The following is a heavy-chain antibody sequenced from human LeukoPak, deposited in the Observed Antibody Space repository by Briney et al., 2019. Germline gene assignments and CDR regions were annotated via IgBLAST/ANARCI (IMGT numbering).Heavy chain of an antibody. D-gene: IGHD4-11*01. CDR2: IWYDGSNK. CDR1: GFTFSSYG. Sequence: PGGSLRLSCAASGFTFSSYGMHWVRQAPGKGLEWVAVIWYDGSNKYYADSVKGRFTTSRDNSKNTVYLQMNSLRAEDTAVYYCARKPLSYSDYEVDYWGQGTLVTVSS. V-gene: IGHV3-33*01. J-gene: IGHJ4*02. CDR3: ARKPLSYSDYEVDY.